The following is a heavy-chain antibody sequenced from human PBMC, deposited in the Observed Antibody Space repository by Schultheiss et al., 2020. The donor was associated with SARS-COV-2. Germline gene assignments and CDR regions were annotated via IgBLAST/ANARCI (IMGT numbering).Heavy chain of an antibody. CDR2: IYTSGST. Sequence: SQTLSLTCAVYGGSFSGYYWSWIRQPPGKGLEWIGRIYTSGSTNYNPSLKSRVTISVDTSKNQFSLQLNSVTPEDTAVYYCARAGMGSSWSLYYYYGMDVWGQGTTVTVSS. CDR1: GGSFSGYY. J-gene: IGHJ6*02. V-gene: IGHV4-34*09. CDR3: ARAGMGSSWSLYYYYGMDV. D-gene: IGHD6-13*01.